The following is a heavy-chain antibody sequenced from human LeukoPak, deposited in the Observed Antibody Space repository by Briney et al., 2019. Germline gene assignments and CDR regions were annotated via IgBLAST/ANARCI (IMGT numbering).Heavy chain of an antibody. J-gene: IGHJ5*02. CDR3: ARDILRTYDILTGYYLHNWFDP. V-gene: IGHV1-18*01. CDR2: ISAYNGNT. Sequence: ASVKVSCKASGYTFTSYGISWVRHAPGQGLEWMGWISAYNGNTSYAQKLQGRVTMTTDTSTSTAYMELRSLRSDDTAVYYCARDILRTYDILTGYYLHNWFDPWGQGTLVTVSS. CDR1: GYTFTSYG. D-gene: IGHD3-9*01.